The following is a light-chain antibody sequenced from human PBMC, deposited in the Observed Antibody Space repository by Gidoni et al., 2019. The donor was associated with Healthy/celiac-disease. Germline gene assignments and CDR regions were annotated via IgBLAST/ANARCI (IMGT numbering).Light chain of an antibody. CDR2: AAS. Sequence: DIQMTQSPSSLSASVGDRVTITCRASQSISSYLNWYQQKPGKAPKLLIYAASSLQSGFPSRFSGSVSGTDFTLTISSLQPEDFATYYCQQSYSTPPAFGGXTKVEIK. J-gene: IGKJ4*01. CDR3: QQSYSTPPA. V-gene: IGKV1-39*01. CDR1: QSISSY.